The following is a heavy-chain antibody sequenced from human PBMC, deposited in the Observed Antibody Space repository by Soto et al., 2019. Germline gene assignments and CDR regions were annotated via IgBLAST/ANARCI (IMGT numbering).Heavy chain of an antibody. Sequence: GASVKVSCKASGYTFTSYAMHWVRQPPGQRLEWMGWINAGNGNTKYSQKFQGRVTITRDTSASTAYMELSSLRSEDTAVYYCARDSFYYDFFGASYYYYIDFCGKGTTVTVSS. J-gene: IGHJ6*03. D-gene: IGHD3-3*01. CDR1: GYTFTSYA. V-gene: IGHV1-3*01. CDR3: ARDSFYYDFFGASYYYYIDF. CDR2: INAGNGNT.